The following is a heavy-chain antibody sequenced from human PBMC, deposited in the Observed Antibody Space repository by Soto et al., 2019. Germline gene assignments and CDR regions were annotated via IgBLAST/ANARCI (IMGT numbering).Heavy chain of an antibody. CDR2: MNPNSGNT. CDR3: ARDPYSSSPRDY. V-gene: IGHV1-8*01. D-gene: IGHD6-6*01. J-gene: IGHJ4*02. CDR1: GYTFTSYD. Sequence: QVQLVQSGAEVKKPGASVKVSCKASGYTFTSYDINWVRQATGQGLEWMGWMNPNSGNTGYAQKFQGRATMTRNTSTSTAYMELRSLRSDDTAVYYCARDPYSSSPRDYWGQGTLVTVSS.